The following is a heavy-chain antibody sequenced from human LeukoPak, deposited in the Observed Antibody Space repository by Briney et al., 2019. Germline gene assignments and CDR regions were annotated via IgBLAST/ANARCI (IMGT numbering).Heavy chain of an antibody. J-gene: IGHJ4*02. V-gene: IGHV3-21*01. D-gene: IGHD1-14*01. CDR1: GFTFSSCG. CDR2: IGPTGTDR. Sequence: GESLRLSCAASGFTFSSCGFNWVRQAPGRGLEWVSSIGPTGTDRYYADSVRGRFTISRDNAKNTMYLQMDSLRDEDTAVYYCATETIGRHYDYWGQGTLLTVSS. CDR3: ATETIGRHYDY.